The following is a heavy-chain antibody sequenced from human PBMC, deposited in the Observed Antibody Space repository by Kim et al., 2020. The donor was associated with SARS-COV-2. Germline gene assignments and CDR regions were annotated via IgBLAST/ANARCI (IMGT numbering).Heavy chain of an antibody. D-gene: IGHD3-16*01. J-gene: IGHJ6*02. Sequence: ASVKVSCKASGYTFTSYYMHWVRQAPGQGLEWMGIINPSGGSTSYAQKFQGRVTMTRDTSTSTVYMELSSLRSEDTAVYYCARAGERAMGDYYYGMDVWGQGTTVTVSS. CDR1: GYTFTSYY. CDR2: INPSGGST. V-gene: IGHV1-46*01. CDR3: ARAGERAMGDYYYGMDV.